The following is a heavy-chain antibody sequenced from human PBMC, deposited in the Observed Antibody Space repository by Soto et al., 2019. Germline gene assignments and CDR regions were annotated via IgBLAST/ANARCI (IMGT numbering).Heavy chain of an antibody. D-gene: IGHD4-17*01. CDR1: GFTVSSNY. CDR2: IYSGGST. J-gene: IGHJ4*02. V-gene: IGHV3-66*01. Sequence: EVQLVESGGGLVQPGGSLRLSCAASGFTVSSNYMSWVRQAPGKGLEWVSVIYSGGSTYYADSVKGRFTISRDNAKNTLYLQMNSLRAEDTAVYYCARGGSYGGNSEGEIDYWGQGTLVTVSS. CDR3: ARGGSYGGNSEGEIDY.